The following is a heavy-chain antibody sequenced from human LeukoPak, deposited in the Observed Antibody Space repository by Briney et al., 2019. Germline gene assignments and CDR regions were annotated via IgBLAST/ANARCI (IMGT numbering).Heavy chain of an antibody. CDR3: ARAYSSSWYFNWFDP. CDR2: INHSGST. CDR1: GGSFSGYY. Sequence: PSETLSLTCAVYGGSFSGYYWSWIRQPPGKGLEWIGEINHSGSTNYNPSLKSRVTISVDTSKNQFSLKLSSVTAADTAVYFCARAYSSSWYFNWFDPWGQGTLVTVSS. V-gene: IGHV4-34*01. J-gene: IGHJ5*02. D-gene: IGHD6-13*01.